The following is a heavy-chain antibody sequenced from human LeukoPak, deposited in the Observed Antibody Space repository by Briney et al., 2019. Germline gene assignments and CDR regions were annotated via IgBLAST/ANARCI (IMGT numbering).Heavy chain of an antibody. CDR3: ASGGHDIQYYFQY. CDR1: DGSISSYY. D-gene: IGHD5-12*01. J-gene: IGHJ4*02. Sequence: SETLSLTCTVSDGSISSYYWSWVRQAAGKGLEWIGRVYTSGTTKYNSSLKSRVTISVDKSKNQFSLKLTSVTAADTAVYYCASGGHDIQYYFQYWGQGTQVTVSS. V-gene: IGHV4-4*07. CDR2: VYTSGTT.